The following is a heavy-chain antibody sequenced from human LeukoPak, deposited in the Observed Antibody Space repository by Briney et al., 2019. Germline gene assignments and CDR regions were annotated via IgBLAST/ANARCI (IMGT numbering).Heavy chain of an antibody. D-gene: IGHD3-22*01. CDR1: GGSFSGYY. V-gene: IGHV4-34*01. J-gene: IGHJ6*03. CDR2: INHSGST. CDR3: ARSSEGRYYYDSSGFSYYYYYMDV. Sequence: SSETLSLTCAVYGGSFSGYYWSWIRQPPGKGLEWIGEINHSGSTNYNPSLKSRVTISVDTSKNQFSLKLSSVTAADTAVYYCARSSEGRYYYDSSGFSYYYYYMDVWGKGTTVTISS.